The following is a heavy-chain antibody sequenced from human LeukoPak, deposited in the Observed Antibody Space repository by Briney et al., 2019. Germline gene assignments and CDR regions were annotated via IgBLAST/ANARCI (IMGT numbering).Heavy chain of an antibody. CDR2: IYYSGST. CDR3: ARSDNYGDYEGGAAFDI. CDR1: GGSISSYY. V-gene: IGHV4-59*08. D-gene: IGHD4-17*01. J-gene: IGHJ3*02. Sequence: SETLSLTCTVSGGSISSYYWSWIRQPPGKGLEWIGYIYYSGSTNYNPSLKSRVTISVDTSKNQFSLKLSSVTAADTAMYYCARSDNYGDYEGGAAFDIWGQGTMVTVSS.